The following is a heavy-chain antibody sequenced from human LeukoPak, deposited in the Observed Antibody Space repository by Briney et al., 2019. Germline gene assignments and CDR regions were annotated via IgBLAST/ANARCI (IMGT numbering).Heavy chain of an antibody. V-gene: IGHV4-4*07. CDR3: ARARLRYFDWSDAFDI. CDR1: GGSISSYY. Sequence: PETLSLTCTVSGGSISSYYWSWIRQPAGKGLEWIGRIYTSGSTNYNPSLKSRVTMSVDTSKNQFSLKLSSVTAADTAVYYCARARLRYFDWSDAFDIWGQGTMVTVSS. D-gene: IGHD3-9*01. J-gene: IGHJ3*02. CDR2: IYTSGST.